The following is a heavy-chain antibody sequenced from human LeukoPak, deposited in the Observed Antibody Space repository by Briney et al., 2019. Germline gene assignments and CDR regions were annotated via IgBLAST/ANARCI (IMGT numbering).Heavy chain of an antibody. V-gene: IGHV3-30*18. CDR3: AKGPLRGTAAAIDY. CDR2: ISYDGRNK. Sequence: PGGSLRLSCAASGITFNNYGMHWVRQAPGKGLEWVAVISYDGRNKHYPDSVKGRFTISRDISTDTLWLQMDSLRTEDTAVYYCAKGPLRGTAAAIDYWGQGTLVTVSS. D-gene: IGHD2-2*01. J-gene: IGHJ4*02. CDR1: GITFNNYG.